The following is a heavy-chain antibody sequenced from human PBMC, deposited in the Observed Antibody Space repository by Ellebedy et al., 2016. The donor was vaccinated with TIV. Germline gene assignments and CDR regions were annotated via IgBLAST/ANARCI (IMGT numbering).Heavy chain of an antibody. CDR2: ISSSSSYI. CDR3: ARGDSYGSGVLIDY. J-gene: IGHJ4*02. Sequence: GESLKISCAASGFTFSSYAMSWVRQAPGKGLEWVSSISSSSSYIYYADSVKGRFTISRDNAKNSLYLQMNSLRGEDTAVYYCARGDSYGSGVLIDYWGQGTLVTVSS. D-gene: IGHD5-18*01. V-gene: IGHV3-21*01. CDR1: GFTFSSYA.